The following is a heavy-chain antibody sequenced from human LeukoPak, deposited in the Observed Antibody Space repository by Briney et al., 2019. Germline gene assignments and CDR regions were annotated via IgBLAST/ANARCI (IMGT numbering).Heavy chain of an antibody. J-gene: IGHJ4*02. CDR1: GGTFSSYG. Sequence: SEKVSCKASGGTFSSYGISWVRQAPGQGLEWMGRIIPIFGTANYVQNFQGRVTITTDESTSTAYMELSSLRSEDTAVYYCARDRYDSSGKNDYWGQGTLVTVSS. V-gene: IGHV1-69*05. D-gene: IGHD3-22*01. CDR3: ARDRYDSSGKNDY. CDR2: IIPIFGTA.